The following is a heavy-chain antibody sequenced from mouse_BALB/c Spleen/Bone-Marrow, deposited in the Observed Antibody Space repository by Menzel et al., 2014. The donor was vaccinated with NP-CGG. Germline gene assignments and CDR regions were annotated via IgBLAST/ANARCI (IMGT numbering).Heavy chain of an antibody. J-gene: IGHJ2*01. CDR3: ARSRTGTYFDY. CDR2: INPSTGYT. CDR1: GYTFTSYW. Sequence: VQLQQSGAELAKPGASVKMSCEASGYTFTSYWMHWVKQRPGQGLEWIGYINPSTGYTEYNQKFKDKATLTADKSSSTACMQLSSLTSEDSAVYYCARSRTGTYFDYWGQGTTLTVSS. D-gene: IGHD4-1*01. V-gene: IGHV1-7*01.